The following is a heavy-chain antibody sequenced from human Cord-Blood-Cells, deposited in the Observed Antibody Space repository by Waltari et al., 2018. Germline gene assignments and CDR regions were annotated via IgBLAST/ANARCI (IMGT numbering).Heavy chain of an antibody. V-gene: IGHV3-48*03. CDR2: ISSSSSTI. D-gene: IGHD3-16*01. CDR3: AITLRAVDI. Sequence: EVQLVESGGGLVQPGGSLRLSCAASGFTFSSYEMNWVRQAPGKGLEWVSYISSSSSTIYYADSVKGRVTISRDNAKNSLYLQMNSLRAEDTAVYYCAITLRAVDIWGQGTMVTVSS. CDR1: GFTFSSYE. J-gene: IGHJ3*02.